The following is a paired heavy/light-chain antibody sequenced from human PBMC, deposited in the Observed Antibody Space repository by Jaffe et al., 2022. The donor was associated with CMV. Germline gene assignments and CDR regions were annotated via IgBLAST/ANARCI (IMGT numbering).Heavy chain of an antibody. D-gene: IGHD6-19*01. Sequence: EVQLAESGGGLVHPGGSLRLSCTTSGFTINSFGMSWVRQAPGKGLQWVSGISGATSATYYADFAKGRFTISRDNSKNTLYLQMNSLGVDDTALYYCAKADHGSGWLEYQFDYWGQGSLVTVSS. CDR1: GFTINSFG. V-gene: IGHV3-23*04. CDR3: AKADHGSGWLEYQFDY. J-gene: IGHJ4*02. CDR2: ISGATSAT.
Light chain of an antibody. CDR2: GKN. CDR1: SLKRYY. J-gene: IGLJ2*01. V-gene: IGLV3-19*01. Sequence: SSELTQDPAVSVALGQTVTITCQGDSLKRYYATWYQQKPRQAPVLVIYGKNNRPSGIPDRFSGFNSGDTASLTITGAQAEDEADYYCNCRDSSGNHVLFGGGTSLTVL. CDR3: NCRDSSGNHVL.